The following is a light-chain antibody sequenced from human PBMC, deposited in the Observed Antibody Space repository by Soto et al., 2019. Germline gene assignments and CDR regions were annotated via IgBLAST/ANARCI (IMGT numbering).Light chain of an antibody. V-gene: IGKV3-11*01. Sequence: EIVLTQSPATLSLSPGERATLSCRASQSVRSYLAWYQQKPGQAPSLLIYDASSRAPGIPARFSGSGSGTDFTLTISSLEPEDFAVYYCQQRSNWLTFGQGTLLHIK. J-gene: IGKJ5*01. CDR3: QQRSNWLT. CDR2: DAS. CDR1: QSVRSY.